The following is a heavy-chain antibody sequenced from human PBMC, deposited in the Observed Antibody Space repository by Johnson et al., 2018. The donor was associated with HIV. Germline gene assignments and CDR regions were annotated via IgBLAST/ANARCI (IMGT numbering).Heavy chain of an antibody. CDR2: ISYDGSNK. Sequence: QMQLVESGGGVVQPGRSLRLSCAASGFTFSSYAMHWVRQAPGKGLEWVAVISYDGSNKYYADSVKGRFTISSDNSKNTLNLQMNGLRAEDTAVYYCARAKNTRIYIVVVPAAKRSAFDIWGQGTMVTVSS. J-gene: IGHJ3*02. V-gene: IGHV3-30-3*01. D-gene: IGHD2-2*01. CDR1: GFTFSSYA. CDR3: ARAKNTRIYIVVVPAAKRSAFDI.